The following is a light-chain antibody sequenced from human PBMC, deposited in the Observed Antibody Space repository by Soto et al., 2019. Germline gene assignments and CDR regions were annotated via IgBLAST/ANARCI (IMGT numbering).Light chain of an antibody. J-gene: IGLJ2*01. CDR2: DVS. V-gene: IGLV2-11*01. CDR1: SGDVGGYNY. CDR3: CSYAGSYSVV. Sequence: QSALTQPRSVSESPGQSVTISCTGTSGDVGGYNYVSWYQHHPGKAPKLMIYDVSKRPSGVPDRFSGSKSGNTASLTISGLQAEDEADYYCCSYAGSYSVVFGGGTKLTVL.